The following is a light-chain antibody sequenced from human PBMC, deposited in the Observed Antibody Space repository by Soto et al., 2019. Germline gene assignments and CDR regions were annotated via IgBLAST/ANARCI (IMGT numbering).Light chain of an antibody. V-gene: IGLV2-14*01. Sequence: QSVLTQPASMSGSPGQSITISCTGTRSDVGGYNYVSWYQQHPGKAPKLMIYEVSNRPSGVSNRFSGSKSGNTASLTISGPQAEDEADYYCSSYTTTSTLGVFGGGTQLTVL. J-gene: IGLJ2*01. CDR1: RSDVGGYNY. CDR2: EVS. CDR3: SSYTTTSTLGV.